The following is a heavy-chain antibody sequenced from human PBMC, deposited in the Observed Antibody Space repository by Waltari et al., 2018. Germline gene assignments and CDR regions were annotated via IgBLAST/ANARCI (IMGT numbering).Heavy chain of an antibody. V-gene: IGHV1-69*01. CDR3: ARGSPSMIVVVANAFDI. CDR1: GGTFSSYA. J-gene: IGHJ3*02. Sequence: QVQLVQSGAEVKKPGSSVKVSCKASGGTFSSYAISWVRQAPGQGLEWMGGIILIFGTANYAQKFQGRVTITADESTSTAYMELSSLRSEDTAVYYCARGSPSMIVVVANAFDIWGQGTMVTVSS. D-gene: IGHD3-22*01. CDR2: IILIFGTA.